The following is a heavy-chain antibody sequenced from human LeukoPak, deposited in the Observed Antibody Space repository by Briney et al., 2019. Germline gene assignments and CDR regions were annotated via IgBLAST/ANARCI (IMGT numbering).Heavy chain of an antibody. V-gene: IGHV1-2*06. CDR2: INPKSGGA. Sequence: ASVKVSCKASGYSFTDYYIHWVRQAPGRGLEWMGRINPKSGGATYAQMIRGRVSMTTDTFISTAYMELNRLSSDDTAVYFCARSTSTYYYFDYWGHGSLVAVSS. CDR3: ARSTSTYYYFDY. D-gene: IGHD2-2*01. J-gene: IGHJ4*01. CDR1: GYSFTDYY.